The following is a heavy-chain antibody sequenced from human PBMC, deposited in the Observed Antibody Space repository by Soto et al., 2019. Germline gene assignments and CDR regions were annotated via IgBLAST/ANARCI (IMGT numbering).Heavy chain of an antibody. D-gene: IGHD3-22*01. CDR2: IWYDGSNK. CDR1: GFTFSSYG. Sequence: QVQLVESGGGVVQPGRSLRLSCAASGFTFSSYGMHWVRQAPGKGLEWVAVIWYDGSNKYYGDSVKGRFTISRDNSKNTSYLQIHSLRAGDTAVYYCARADHYYDSSGHATLDDWGQGTLVTVSS. J-gene: IGHJ4*02. V-gene: IGHV3-33*01. CDR3: ARADHYYDSSGHATLDD.